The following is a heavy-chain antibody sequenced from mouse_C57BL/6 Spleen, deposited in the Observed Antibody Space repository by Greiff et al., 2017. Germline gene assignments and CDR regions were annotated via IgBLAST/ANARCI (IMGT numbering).Heavy chain of an antibody. Sequence: VQRVESGAELVKPGASVKISCKASGYAFSSYWMNWVKQRPGKGLEWIGQIYPGDGDTNYNGKFKGKATLTADKSSSTAYMQLSSLTSEDSAVYFWARGGGEAYWGQGTLVTVSA. CDR2: IYPGDGDT. J-gene: IGHJ3*01. V-gene: IGHV1-80*01. CDR1: GYAFSSYW. CDR3: ARGGGEAY.